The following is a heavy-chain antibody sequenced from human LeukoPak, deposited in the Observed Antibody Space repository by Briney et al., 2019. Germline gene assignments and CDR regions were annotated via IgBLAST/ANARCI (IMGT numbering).Heavy chain of an antibody. CDR3: ASLGTSGLAFDY. J-gene: IGHJ4*02. Sequence: SETLSLTCTVSGGSISSYYWSWIRQPPGKGLEWIGYIYYSGSTNYNPSLKSRVTMSVDTSKNQFSLKLSSVTAADTAVYYCASLGTSGLAFDYWGQGTLVTVSS. V-gene: IGHV4-59*12. D-gene: IGHD6-13*01. CDR1: GGSISSYY. CDR2: IYYSGST.